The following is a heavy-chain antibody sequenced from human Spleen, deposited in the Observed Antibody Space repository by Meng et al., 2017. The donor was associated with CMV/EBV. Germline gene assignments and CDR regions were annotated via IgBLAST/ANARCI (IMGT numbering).Heavy chain of an antibody. CDR2: IRNKTNTYTT. J-gene: IGHJ4*02. CDR1: GFTFSGSA. D-gene: IGHD3-3*01. V-gene: IGHV3-73*01. Sequence: GGSLRLSCAASGFTFSGSAIHWVRQASGKGLEWVGRIRNKTNTYTTAYAASVKGRFTISRDDSRNTAYLQMNSLKAEDTAVYYCTRLFGIFGVVNYWGQGTLVTVSS. CDR3: TRLFGIFGVVNY.